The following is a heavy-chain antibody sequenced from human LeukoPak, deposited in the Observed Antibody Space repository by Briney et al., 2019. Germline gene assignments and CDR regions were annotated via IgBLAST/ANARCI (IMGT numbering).Heavy chain of an antibody. Sequence: PGGSLRLSCAASGFTFSSYWMSWVRQAPGKGLEWVANIKEDGSEKYYVDSVKGRFTISRDSSKNTLYLQMNSLRAEDTAVYYCAKDQGSLGTNGVWSSMDVWGKGTTVTVSS. V-gene: IGHV3-7*01. CDR3: AKDQGSLGTNGVWSSMDV. D-gene: IGHD2-8*01. J-gene: IGHJ6*03. CDR2: IKEDGSEK. CDR1: GFTFSSYW.